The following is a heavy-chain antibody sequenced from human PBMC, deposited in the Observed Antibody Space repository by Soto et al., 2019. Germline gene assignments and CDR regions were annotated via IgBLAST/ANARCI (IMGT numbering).Heavy chain of an antibody. V-gene: IGHV1-3*01. J-gene: IGHJ4*02. Sequence: EASVKVSCKASGYTFTSYAMHWVRQAPGQRLEWMGWINAGNGNTKYSQKFQGRVTITRDTSASTAYMELSSLRSEDTAVYYCARDLLRISSSSDAFDYWGQGTLVTVSS. CDR2: INAGNGNT. D-gene: IGHD6-13*01. CDR3: ARDLLRISSSSDAFDY. CDR1: GYTFTSYA.